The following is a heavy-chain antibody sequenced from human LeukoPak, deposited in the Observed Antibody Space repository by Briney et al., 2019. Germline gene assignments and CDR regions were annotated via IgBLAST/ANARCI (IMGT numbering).Heavy chain of an antibody. CDR2: IYPGDSDT. V-gene: IGHV5-51*01. CDR3: VRGYYDSSGYYIPEYFQH. CDR1: GYSFTSYW. D-gene: IGHD3-22*01. J-gene: IGHJ1*01. Sequence: GESLKISCKGSGYSFTSYWIGWVRQMPGKGLEWMGIIYPGDSDTRYSPSFQGQVTISADKSTSTAYLQWSSLKASDTAMYYCVRGYYDSSGYYIPEYFQHWGQGTLVTVSS.